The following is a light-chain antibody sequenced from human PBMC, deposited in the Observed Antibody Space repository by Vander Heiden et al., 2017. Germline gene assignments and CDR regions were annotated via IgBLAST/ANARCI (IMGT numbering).Light chain of an antibody. J-gene: IGKJ1*01. CDR1: QGVSSA. V-gene: IGKV1-5*03. CDR3: QQYNTYSWT. Sequence: DVQTIQSPSTLAASVGDRVTITCRARQGVSSALAWYQQKPGETPNRLIYKASTLESGVPSRFSGSGSGTEFTLTISSLQPDDFATYYCQQYNTYSWTFGQGTKVEIK. CDR2: KAS.